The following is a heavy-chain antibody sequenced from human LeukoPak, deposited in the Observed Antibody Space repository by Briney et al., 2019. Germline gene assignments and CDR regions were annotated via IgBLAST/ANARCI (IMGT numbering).Heavy chain of an antibody. D-gene: IGHD3-10*01. Sequence: GGSLRLSCAASGFTFSDYYMSWIRQAPGKGLEWISYISTSGTTTYHADSVKGRFTISRDGAKNSLYLQMNSLRADDTALYYCARVRGSYSVDYWGQGTLVTVSS. V-gene: IGHV3-11*04. CDR1: GFTFSDYY. J-gene: IGHJ4*02. CDR3: ARVRGSYSVDY. CDR2: ISTSGTTT.